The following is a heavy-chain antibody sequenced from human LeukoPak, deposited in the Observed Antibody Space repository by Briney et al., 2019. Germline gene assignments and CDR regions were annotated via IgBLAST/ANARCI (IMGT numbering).Heavy chain of an antibody. Sequence: GGSLRLSCAASGFTFSSYSMNWVRQAPGKGLEWVAFIRYDGSNKYYADSVKGRFTISRDNSKNTLYLQMNSLRAEDTAVYYCAKDIAAAGHYYYYYMDVWGKGTTVTISS. CDR3: AKDIAAAGHYYYYYMDV. D-gene: IGHD6-13*01. CDR1: GFTFSSYS. CDR2: IRYDGSNK. V-gene: IGHV3-30*02. J-gene: IGHJ6*03.